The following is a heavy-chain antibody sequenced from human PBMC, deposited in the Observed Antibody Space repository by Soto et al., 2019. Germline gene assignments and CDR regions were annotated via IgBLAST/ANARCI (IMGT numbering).Heavy chain of an antibody. V-gene: IGHV4-30-4*08. CDR1: GDSISSDYYH. J-gene: IGHJ6*02. Sequence: SETLSLTCTVSGDSISSDYYHWTWIRQSPGKGLEWIGYIHYSGRILYNPSLKSRVTISVDTSKNQFSLQLSSVTAADTAVYYCARQGAVTMIVVVPNPYYGMDVWGQGTTVTVSS. CDR2: IHYSGRI. CDR3: ARQGAVTMIVVVPNPYYGMDV. D-gene: IGHD3-22*01.